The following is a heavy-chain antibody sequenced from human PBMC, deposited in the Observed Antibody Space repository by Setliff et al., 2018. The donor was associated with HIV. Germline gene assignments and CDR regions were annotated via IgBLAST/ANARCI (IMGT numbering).Heavy chain of an antibody. D-gene: IGHD3-22*01. CDR1: GYSFTDNY. CDR2: IIPKSGGT. CDR3: AREVYYDSSPGGHDAFDI. Sequence: ASVKVSCKASGYSFTDNYIHWVRQAPGQGLEWMGWIIPKSGGTNYAQRFQVRVTMTRDTSISTAYMELSRLRSDDTAVYYCAREVYYDSSPGGHDAFDIWGQGTMVTVSS. J-gene: IGHJ3*02. V-gene: IGHV1-2*02.